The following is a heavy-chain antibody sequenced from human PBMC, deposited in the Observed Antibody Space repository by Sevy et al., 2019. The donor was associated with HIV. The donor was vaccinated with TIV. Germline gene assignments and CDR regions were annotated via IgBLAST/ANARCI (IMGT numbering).Heavy chain of an antibody. J-gene: IGHJ4*02. V-gene: IGHV3-48*02. Sequence: GSLRLSCAASGFTFSSYSMNWVRKPPGKGLEWVPYISSSSSTIYYADSVKGRFTISRDNAKNSLYLQMNSLRDEDTAVYYCARDRGIVGAPQRSRYYFDYWGQGTLVTVSS. CDR2: ISSSSSTI. CDR1: GFTFSSYS. D-gene: IGHD1-26*01. CDR3: ARDRGIVGAPQRSRYYFDY.